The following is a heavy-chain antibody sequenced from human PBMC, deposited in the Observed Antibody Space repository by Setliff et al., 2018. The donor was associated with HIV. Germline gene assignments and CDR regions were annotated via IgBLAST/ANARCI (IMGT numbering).Heavy chain of an antibody. Sequence: ASVMVSCKASGYTFTSFGISWVRQAPGQGLKWMGWISGYNGNTKYAQKFQGRVTMTTDTSTSTAYMELRSLRSDDTAVYYCARGGTPYYYDSPGSLAFDIWGQGTMVTVSS. V-gene: IGHV1-18*01. D-gene: IGHD3-22*01. CDR2: ISGYNGNT. CDR3: ARGGTPYYYDSPGSLAFDI. J-gene: IGHJ3*02. CDR1: GYTFTSFG.